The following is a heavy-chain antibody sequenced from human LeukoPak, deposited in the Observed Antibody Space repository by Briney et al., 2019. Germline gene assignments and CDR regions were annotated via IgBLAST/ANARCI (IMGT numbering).Heavy chain of an antibody. Sequence: GSLRLSCAASGFTFSSYAMHWVRQAPGKGLEWVAVISYDGSNKYYADSVKGRFTISRDNSKNTLYLQMNSLRAEDTAVYYCARDWELLLDYWGQGTLVTVSS. V-gene: IGHV3-30-3*01. J-gene: IGHJ4*02. CDR2: ISYDGSNK. CDR3: ARDWELLLDY. D-gene: IGHD1-26*01. CDR1: GFTFSSYA.